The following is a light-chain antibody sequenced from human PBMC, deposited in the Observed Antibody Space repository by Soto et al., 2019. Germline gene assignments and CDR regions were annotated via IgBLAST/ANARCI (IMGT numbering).Light chain of an antibody. Sequence: ENVLTQSPGTLSLSPRERATLSCRASQSVSSSYLAWYQQKPGQAPRLLIYGASSRATGIPDRFSGSGSGTDFTLTISRLEPEDFAVYYCQQYGSQETFGQGTKVEIK. V-gene: IGKV3-20*01. CDR2: GAS. CDR1: QSVSSSY. J-gene: IGKJ1*01. CDR3: QQYGSQET.